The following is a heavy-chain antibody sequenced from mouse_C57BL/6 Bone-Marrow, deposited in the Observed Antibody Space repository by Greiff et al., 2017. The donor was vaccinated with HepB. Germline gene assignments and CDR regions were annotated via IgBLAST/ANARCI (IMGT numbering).Heavy chain of an antibody. J-gene: IGHJ2*01. D-gene: IGHD1-1*01. Sequence: QVQLKESGAELARPGASVKLSCKASGYTFTSYGISWVKQSTGQGLEWIGEIYPRSGNTYYNEKFKGKATLTADKSSSTAYMELRSLTSEDSAVYFCARRDGSRCFDYWGQGTTLTVSS. CDR3: ARRDGSRCFDY. V-gene: IGHV1-81*01. CDR2: IYPRSGNT. CDR1: GYTFTSYG.